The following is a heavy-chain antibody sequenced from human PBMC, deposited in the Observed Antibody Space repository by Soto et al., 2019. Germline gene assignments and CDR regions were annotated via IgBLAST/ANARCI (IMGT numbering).Heavy chain of an antibody. CDR1: GFTFGDYA. D-gene: IGHD6-19*01. V-gene: IGHV3-49*03. CDR2: IRSKAYGGTT. Sequence: GGSLRLSCTASGFTFGDYAMSWFRQAPGKGLEWVGFIRSKAYGGTTEYAASVKGRFTISRDDSKSIAYLQMNSLKTEDTAVYYCTRDDSSGWEAGWMDVWGQGTTVTVSS. J-gene: IGHJ6*02. CDR3: TRDDSSGWEAGWMDV.